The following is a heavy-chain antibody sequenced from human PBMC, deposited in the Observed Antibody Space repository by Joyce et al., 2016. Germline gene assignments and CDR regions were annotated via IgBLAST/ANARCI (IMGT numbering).Heavy chain of an antibody. D-gene: IGHD2-2*01. V-gene: IGHV3-15*01. Sequence: EVQLVESGGGLVKPGGSLRLSCAASGSSFRNAWVTWVRQGPGKWPAWVGRVKSKSQGGTTDYAAPVKGRFTISRDDSRDTAYLQMNSLKSEDTGVYFCVTGLCIGTACHWDDAFDVWGQGTMVTVSS. CDR3: VTGLCIGTACHWDDAFDV. CDR2: VKSKSQGGTT. CDR1: GSSFRNAW. J-gene: IGHJ3*01.